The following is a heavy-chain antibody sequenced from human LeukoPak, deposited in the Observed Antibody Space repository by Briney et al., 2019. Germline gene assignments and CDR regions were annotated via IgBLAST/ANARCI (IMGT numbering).Heavy chain of an antibody. CDR2: INHSGST. CDR3: ARDGSGGCYYFDY. J-gene: IGHJ4*02. Sequence: SETLSLTCAVYGGSFSGYYWSWIRQPPGKGLEWIGEINHSGSTNYNPSLKSRVTISVDTSKNQFSLKLSSVTAADTAVYYCARDGSGGCYYFDYWGQGTLVTVSS. CDR1: GGSFSGYY. D-gene: IGHD2-8*02. V-gene: IGHV4-34*01.